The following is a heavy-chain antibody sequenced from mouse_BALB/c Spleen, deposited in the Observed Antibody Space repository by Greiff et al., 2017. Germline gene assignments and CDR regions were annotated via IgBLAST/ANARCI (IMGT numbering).Heavy chain of an antibody. D-gene: IGHD1-2*01. CDR1: GYTFTDYN. CDR3: VRGHYYGYPYAMDY. V-gene: IGHV1-18*01. Sequence: VQLKESGPELVKPGASVKIPCKASGYTFTDYNMDWVKQSHGKSLEWIGDINPNNGGTIYNQKFKGKATLTVDKSSSTAYMELRSLTSEDTAVYYCVRGHYYGYPYAMDYWGQGTSVTVSS. CDR2: INPNNGGT. J-gene: IGHJ4*01.